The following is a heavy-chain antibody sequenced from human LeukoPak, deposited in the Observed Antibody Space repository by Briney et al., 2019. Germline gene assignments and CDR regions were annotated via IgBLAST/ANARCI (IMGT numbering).Heavy chain of an antibody. J-gene: IGHJ4*02. D-gene: IGHD3-10*01. V-gene: IGHV4-39*01. CDR3: ASAQGVLLWFGETPFDY. CDR2: IYYSGST. Sequence: SETLSLTCTVSGGSISGSSYYWGWIRQPPGKGLEWIGSIYYSGSTYYNPSLKSRVTISVDTSKNQFSLKLSSVTAADTAVYYCASAQGVLLWFGETPFDYWGQGTLVTVSS. CDR1: GGSISGSSYY.